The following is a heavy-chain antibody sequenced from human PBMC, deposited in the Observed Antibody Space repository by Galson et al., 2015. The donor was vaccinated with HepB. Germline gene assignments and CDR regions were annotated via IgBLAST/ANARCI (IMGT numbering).Heavy chain of an antibody. J-gene: IGHJ3*02. CDR1: GFTFSSYS. Sequence: SLRLSCAASGFTFSSYSMNWVRQAPGKGLEWVSSISSSSSYIYYADSVKGRFTITRDNAKNSLYLQMNSLRAEDTAVYYCARDCDAQYYYDSSGYYDYGMGAFDIWGQVTMVTVSS. V-gene: IGHV3-21*01. D-gene: IGHD3-22*01. CDR3: ARDCDAQYYYDSSGYYDYGMGAFDI. CDR2: ISSSSSYI.